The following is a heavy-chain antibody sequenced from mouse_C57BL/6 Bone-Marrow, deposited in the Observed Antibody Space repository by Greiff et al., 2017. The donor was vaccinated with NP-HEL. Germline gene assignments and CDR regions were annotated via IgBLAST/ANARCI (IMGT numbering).Heavy chain of an antibody. D-gene: IGHD1-1*02. J-gene: IGHJ2*01. Sequence: VQLQQPGAELVMPGASVKLSCKASGFTFTSYWMHWVKQRPGQGLEWIGEIDPSDSYINYNQKFKGKSTLTVDKSSSTAYMQLSSLTSEDSAVYYWARDYLYYYDYWGQGTTLTVSS. CDR3: ARDYLYYYDY. CDR1: GFTFTSYW. CDR2: IDPSDSYI. V-gene: IGHV1-69*01.